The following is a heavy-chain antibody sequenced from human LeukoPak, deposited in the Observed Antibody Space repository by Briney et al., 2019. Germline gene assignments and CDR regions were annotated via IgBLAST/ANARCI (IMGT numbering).Heavy chain of an antibody. Sequence: GGTLRLSCAASGFTFSRYAMTWVRQAPGKGLEWVSSVSGSGGSTYYAHSLKGRFTISRDNSTRMLFLTMNSLRAEETAVCYCAKDLIVGALDYWGQGTLVTVSS. D-gene: IGHD1-26*01. CDR3: AKDLIVGALDY. V-gene: IGHV3-23*01. CDR2: VSGSGGST. J-gene: IGHJ4*02. CDR1: GFTFSRYA.